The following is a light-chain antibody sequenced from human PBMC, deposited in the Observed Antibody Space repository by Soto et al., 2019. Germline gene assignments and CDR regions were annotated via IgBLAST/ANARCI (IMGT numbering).Light chain of an antibody. CDR2: GAS. CDR1: QSVSSN. CDR3: QQYNNWPPYT. V-gene: IGKV3-15*01. Sequence: EIVMTQSPATLSVSPGERVTLSCRASQSVSSNLAWYQQKRGQAPRLLIYGASTRATGIPARFSGSGSGTEFTLTISSLQSEDFAVYFCQQYNNWPPYTFGQGTKLEIK. J-gene: IGKJ2*01.